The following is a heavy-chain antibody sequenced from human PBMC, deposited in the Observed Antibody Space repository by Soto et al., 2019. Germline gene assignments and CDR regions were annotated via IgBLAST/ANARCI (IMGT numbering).Heavy chain of an antibody. D-gene: IGHD3-22*01. J-gene: IGHJ6*02. CDR2: ISTRGDYT. CDR1: GFTFSSNG. V-gene: IGHV3-21*02. Sequence: EVKMLESGGGLVQPGGSLRLSCAASGFTFSSNGMNWVRQAPGKGLEWLSSISTRGDYTYYADSVKGRFTISRDNAKNSLYLQMNSLRAEDTALYYCARFFDSSGYYPYGMDVWGQGTTVTVSS. CDR3: ARFFDSSGYYPYGMDV.